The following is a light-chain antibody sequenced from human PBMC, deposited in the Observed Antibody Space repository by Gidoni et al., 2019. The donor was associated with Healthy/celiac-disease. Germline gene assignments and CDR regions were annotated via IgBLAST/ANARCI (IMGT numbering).Light chain of an antibody. CDR2: GAS. J-gene: IGKJ5*01. V-gene: IGKV3-20*01. Sequence: EIVLTQSPGTLSLSPGERATLSCRASQSVSSSYLAWYQQKPGQAPRLLISGASSMATGIPDRFSGSGSGTDFTLTISRLEPEDFAVYYCQQYGSSPPITFGQGTRLEIK. CDR1: QSVSSSY. CDR3: QQYGSSPPIT.